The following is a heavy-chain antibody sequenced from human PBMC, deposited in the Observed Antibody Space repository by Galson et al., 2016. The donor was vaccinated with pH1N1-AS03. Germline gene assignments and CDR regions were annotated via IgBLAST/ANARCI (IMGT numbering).Heavy chain of an antibody. D-gene: IGHD2-21*01. V-gene: IGHV3-66*03. Sequence: SLRLSCAASGFSVATHSMTWVRQAPGKGLEWVSVVYRSGNAYYTDSVKGRFTMSRDAVKNTVHLQMDNLRVDDTALYYCARDIPEYTMGGLDLWGQGTMLTVSS. CDR1: GFSVATHS. CDR2: VYRSGNA. J-gene: IGHJ3*01. CDR3: ARDIPEYTMGGLDL.